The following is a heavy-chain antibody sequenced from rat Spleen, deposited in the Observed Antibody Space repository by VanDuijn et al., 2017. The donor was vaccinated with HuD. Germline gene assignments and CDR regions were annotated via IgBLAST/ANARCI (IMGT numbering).Heavy chain of an antibody. CDR3: AVAGYGY. Sequence: EVQLVESGGGLVQPGRSLKLSCAASGFTFSNYGMAWVCQAPAKGLEWVATINYDGTSTHYRDSVKGRYTISRENTKNTLYLQMDSLRSEDTATYYCAVAGYGYWGQGVMVTVSS. J-gene: IGHJ2*01. D-gene: IGHD4-3*01. V-gene: IGHV5-29*01. CDR1: GFTFSNYG. CDR2: INYDGTST.